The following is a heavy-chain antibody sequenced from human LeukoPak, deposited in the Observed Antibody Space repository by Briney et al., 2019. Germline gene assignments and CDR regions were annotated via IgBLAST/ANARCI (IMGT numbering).Heavy chain of an antibody. D-gene: IGHD7-27*01. CDR1: GGSISSYY. J-gene: IGHJ4*02. CDR3: ARDSTGDQRGWYYFDY. V-gene: IGHV4-4*07. Sequence: SETLSLTCTVSGGSISSYYWSWIRQPAGKGLEWIGRIYTSGSTNYNPSLKSRVTMSVDTSKNQLSLKLSSVTAADTAVYYCARDSTGDQRGWYYFDYWGQGTLVTVSS. CDR2: IYTSGST.